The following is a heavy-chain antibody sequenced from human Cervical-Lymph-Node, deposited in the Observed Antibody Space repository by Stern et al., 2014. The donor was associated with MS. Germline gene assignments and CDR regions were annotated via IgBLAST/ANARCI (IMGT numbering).Heavy chain of an antibody. V-gene: IGHV3-30-3*01. Sequence: QDQLVQSGGGVVQPGTSLRLSCEASGFTFSVYAFYWVRQAPGKGLEWVAFISHDGVKKYFADSMKGRLTVSRDNSRSTVYLHMNGLRTDDTAIYYCASRYDYGDYIYWGQGSLVTVSS. CDR1: GFTFSVYA. CDR2: ISHDGVKK. D-gene: IGHD4-17*01. CDR3: ASRYDYGDYIY. J-gene: IGHJ4*02.